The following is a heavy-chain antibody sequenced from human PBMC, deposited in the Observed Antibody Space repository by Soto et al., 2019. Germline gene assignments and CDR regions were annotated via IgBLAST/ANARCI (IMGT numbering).Heavy chain of an antibody. J-gene: IGHJ3*02. D-gene: IGHD2-2*01. CDR1: GYTLTELS. Sequence: AAVKVSCKVSGYTLTELSMHWVRQAPGKGLEWMGGFDPEDGETIYAQKFQGRVTMTRDTSTSTVYMELSSLRSEDTAVYYCARDFTGPDIGAIDRGAFDIWGQGTMVTVSS. CDR2: FDPEDGET. CDR3: ARDFTGPDIGAIDRGAFDI. V-gene: IGHV1-24*01.